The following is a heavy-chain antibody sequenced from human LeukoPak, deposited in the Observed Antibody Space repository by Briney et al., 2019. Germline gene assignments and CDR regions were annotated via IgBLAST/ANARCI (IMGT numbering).Heavy chain of an antibody. V-gene: IGHV3-53*01. D-gene: IGHD3-10*01. CDR3: AREKGRGVISPYFDC. CDR2: IYSDGTT. CDR1: GFTFTAYT. Sequence: GGSLRLSCAASGFTFTAYTINWVRQAPGKGLEWVSVIYSDGTTYYEDSVKGRFTISRDNSKNTLSLQMNSLRAEDTAVYYCAREKGRGVISPYFDCWGQGTLVTVSS. J-gene: IGHJ4*02.